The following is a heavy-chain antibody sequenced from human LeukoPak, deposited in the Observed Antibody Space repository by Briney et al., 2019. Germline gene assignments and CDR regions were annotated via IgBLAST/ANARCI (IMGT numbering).Heavy chain of an antibody. D-gene: IGHD1-26*01. CDR3: ARDNSVGDTAWWFDP. CDR1: GYTFTSYY. J-gene: IGHJ5*02. CDR2: INPSGSST. Sequence: GASVKVSCKASGYTFTSYYMHWVRQAPVQGLEWMGLINPSGSSTSYAQKFQGRLSLTRDMSTSTDYMELSSLRSEDTAVYYCARDNSVGDTAWWFDPWGQGTLVTVSS. V-gene: IGHV1-46*01.